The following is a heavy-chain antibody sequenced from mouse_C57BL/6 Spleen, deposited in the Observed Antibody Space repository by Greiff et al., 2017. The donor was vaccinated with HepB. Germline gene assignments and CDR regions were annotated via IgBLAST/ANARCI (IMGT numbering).Heavy chain of an antibody. J-gene: IGHJ2*01. D-gene: IGHD2-3*01. Sequence: EVQLQQSGPELVKPGASVKISCKASGYTFTDYYMNWVKQSHGKSLEWIGDINPNNGGTSYNQKFKGKATLTVDKSSSTAYMELRSLTSEDSAVYYCARGHYDGYYCDYWGQGTTLTVSS. CDR2: INPNNGGT. CDR1: GYTFTDYY. CDR3: ARGHYDGYYCDY. V-gene: IGHV1-26*01.